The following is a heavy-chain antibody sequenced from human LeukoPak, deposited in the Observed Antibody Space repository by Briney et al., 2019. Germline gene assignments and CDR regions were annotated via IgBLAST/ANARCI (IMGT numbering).Heavy chain of an antibody. J-gene: IGHJ4*02. CDR1: GFTFSSYW. CDR2: INTDGSST. D-gene: IGHD3-3*01. Sequence: GGSLRLSCAASGFTFSSYWMHWVRQAPGKGLVWVSRINTDGSSTSYADSVKGRFTISRDDSKSIAYLQMNSLKTEDTAVYYCTREGEYYDFWSGQTGFDYWGQGTLVTVSS. V-gene: IGHV3-74*01. CDR3: TREGEYYDFWSGQTGFDY.